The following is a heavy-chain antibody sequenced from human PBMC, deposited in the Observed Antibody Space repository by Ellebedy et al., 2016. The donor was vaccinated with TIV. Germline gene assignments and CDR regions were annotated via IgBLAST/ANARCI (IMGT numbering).Heavy chain of an antibody. CDR2: IYYSGST. D-gene: IGHD1-26*01. J-gene: IGHJ6*02. CDR1: GGSISSSSYY. V-gene: IGHV4-39*01. CDR3: ARRASGSYYYYYGMDV. Sequence: MPSETLSLTCTVSGGSISSSSYYWGCIRQPPGKGLEWIGSIYYSGSTYYNPSLKSRVTISVDTSKNQFSLKLSSVTAAETAVYYCARRASGSYYYYYGMDVWGQGTTVTVSS.